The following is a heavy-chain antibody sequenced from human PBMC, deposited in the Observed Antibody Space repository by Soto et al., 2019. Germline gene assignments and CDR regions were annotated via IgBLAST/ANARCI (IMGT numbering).Heavy chain of an antibody. CDR2: IIPIIGTA. CDR3: ARHVPAAGYYYGMDV. D-gene: IGHD2-2*01. J-gene: IGHJ6*02. V-gene: IGHV1-69*12. CDR1: GGTFSSYA. Sequence: QVQLVQSGAEVKKPGSSVKVSCKASGGTFSSYAISWVRQAPGQGLEWMGGIIPIIGTANYAQKFQGGVTLTADESTSTADLELSTLRSEDTAVYYCARHVPAAGYYYGMDVWGQGTTVTVSS.